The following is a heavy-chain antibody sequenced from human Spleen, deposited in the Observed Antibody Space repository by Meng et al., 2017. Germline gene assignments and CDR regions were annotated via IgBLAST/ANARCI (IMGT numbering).Heavy chain of an antibody. Sequence: ASVKVSCKALGGIFSNYVIGWVRQAPGQGLEWMGWISAYNGNTNYAQRLQGRVTMTTDTSTSTAYMELRSLRSDDTAVYFCATTLYTYGFVWGQGTLVTVSS. CDR3: ATTLYTYGFV. CDR1: GGIFSNYV. V-gene: IGHV1-18*01. CDR2: ISAYNGNT. D-gene: IGHD5-18*01. J-gene: IGHJ4*02.